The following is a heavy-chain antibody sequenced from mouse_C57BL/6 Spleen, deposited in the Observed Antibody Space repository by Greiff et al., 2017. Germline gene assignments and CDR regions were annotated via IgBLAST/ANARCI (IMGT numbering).Heavy chain of an antibody. CDR1: GYTFTSYW. Sequence: VQLQQSGAELVMPGASVKLSCKASGYTFTSYWMHWVKQRPGQGLEWIGEIDPSDSYSNYNQKFKGKSTLTVDKSSRTAYMQLRGLTSEDSAVYVCGKGGRFDYWGQGTRLTVSS. J-gene: IGHJ2*03. V-gene: IGHV1-69*01. CDR3: GKGGRFDY. CDR2: IDPSDSYS.